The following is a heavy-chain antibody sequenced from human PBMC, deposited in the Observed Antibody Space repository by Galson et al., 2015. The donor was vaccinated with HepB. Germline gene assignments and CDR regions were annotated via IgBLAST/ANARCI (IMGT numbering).Heavy chain of an antibody. Sequence: ETLSLTCTVSGGSISSYYWSWIRQPPGKGLEWIGYIYHCGSTNYNPSLKSRVTMSVDTSKNQFSLKLSSVTAADTAVYYCARDGTNAFDIWGQGTMVTVSS. D-gene: IGHD1-26*01. V-gene: IGHV4-59*12. CDR3: ARDGTNAFDI. CDR1: GGSISSYY. J-gene: IGHJ3*02. CDR2: IYHCGST.